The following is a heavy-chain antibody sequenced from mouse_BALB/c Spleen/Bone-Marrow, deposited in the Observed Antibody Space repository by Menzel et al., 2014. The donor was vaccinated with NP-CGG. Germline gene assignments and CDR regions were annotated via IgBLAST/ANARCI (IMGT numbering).Heavy chain of an antibody. CDR1: GFSLTSYG. V-gene: IGHV2-9*02. J-gene: IGHJ4*01. CDR3: ARGSYYEGAMDY. CDR2: IWAGGST. D-gene: IGHD1-1*01. Sequence: VQRVESGPGLVSPSQSLSITCTVSGFSLTSYGVHWVRQPPGKVLEWLGVIWAGGSTNYNSALMSRLSISKDNSKSQVFLKMNSLQTDDTAMYYCARGSYYEGAMDYWGQGTSVTVSS.